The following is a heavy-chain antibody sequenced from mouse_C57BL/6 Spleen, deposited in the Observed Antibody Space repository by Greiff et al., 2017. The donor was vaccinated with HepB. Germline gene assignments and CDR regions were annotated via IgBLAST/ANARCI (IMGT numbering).Heavy chain of an antibody. V-gene: IGHV1-81*01. Sequence: VQLQQSGAELARPGASVKLSCKASGYTFTSYGISWVKQRTGQGLEWIGEIYPRSGNTYYNEKFKGKATLTADKSSSTAYMELRSLTSEDSAGYFCAGSYNAMDYWGQGTSVTVSS. D-gene: IGHD1-1*02. CDR3: AGSYNAMDY. J-gene: IGHJ4*01. CDR1: GYTFTSYG. CDR2: IYPRSGNT.